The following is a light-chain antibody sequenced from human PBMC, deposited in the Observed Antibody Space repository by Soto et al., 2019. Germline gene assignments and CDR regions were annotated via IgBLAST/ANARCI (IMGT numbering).Light chain of an antibody. Sequence: EIVMTQSPATLSVSLGERATLSCRASQSISSNLAWYQQKPGQAPRLLIYDASSRATGVPDRFSGSGSGTDFTLTITTLEPEDFAVYHCQQYGRSPWTFGQGTKVDIK. V-gene: IGKV3-20*01. J-gene: IGKJ1*01. CDR3: QQYGRSPWT. CDR2: DAS. CDR1: QSISSN.